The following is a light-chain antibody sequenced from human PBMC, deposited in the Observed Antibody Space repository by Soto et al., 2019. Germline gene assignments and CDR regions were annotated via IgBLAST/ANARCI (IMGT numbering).Light chain of an antibody. CDR2: GAS. CDR3: QQRSNWPPIT. Sequence: EIVLTQSPGTLSMSPGERATLSCRAIQSLSSSSLAWYQQKPGQAPRLLISGASSRAADIPDRFSGGGSGTDFTLTIDNLEPEDFAIYYCQQRSNWPPITFGQGTRLEIK. CDR1: QSLSSSS. J-gene: IGKJ5*01. V-gene: IGKV3D-20*02.